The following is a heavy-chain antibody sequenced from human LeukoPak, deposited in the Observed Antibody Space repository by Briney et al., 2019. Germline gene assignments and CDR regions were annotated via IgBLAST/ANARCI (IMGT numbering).Heavy chain of an antibody. Sequence: GGSLRLSRAASGFTFSSYWMSWVRQAPGKGLEWVANIKQDGSEKYYVDSVKGRFTISRDNAKNSLYLQMNSLRAEDTAVYYCARVQQTYYYDSSGYYGAFDIWGQGTMVTVSS. CDR1: GFTFSSYW. V-gene: IGHV3-7*01. CDR3: ARVQQTYYYDSSGYYGAFDI. J-gene: IGHJ3*02. CDR2: IKQDGSEK. D-gene: IGHD3-22*01.